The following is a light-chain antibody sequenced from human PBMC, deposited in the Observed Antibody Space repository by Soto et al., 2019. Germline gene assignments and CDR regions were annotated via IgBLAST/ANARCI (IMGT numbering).Light chain of an antibody. Sequence: IVLTQSPGTLSLSPGESATLSCRASQTVGRNYLAWFQHKPGQAPRLLIYDASKRATGVPDRFSGSGSGTDFTLTVSRLEPEDFAVYYCQQYGSSPSTFGQGTKVEIK. J-gene: IGKJ1*01. CDR2: DAS. CDR1: QTVGRNY. CDR3: QQYGSSPST. V-gene: IGKV3-20*01.